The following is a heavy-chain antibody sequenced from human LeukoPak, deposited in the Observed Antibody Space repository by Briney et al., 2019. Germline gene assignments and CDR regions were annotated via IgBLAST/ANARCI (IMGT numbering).Heavy chain of an antibody. Sequence: GGSLRLSCAASGFTLDDYAMHWVRQAPGKGLEWVSLISGNGGSTYYAESVKGRFTISTDNSKNSLYLQMNSLRTEDTALYYCAKSGGYSYGYDFDYWGQGTLVTVSS. CDR3: AKSGGYSYGYDFDY. J-gene: IGHJ4*02. D-gene: IGHD5-18*01. V-gene: IGHV3-43*02. CDR2: ISGNGGST. CDR1: GFTLDDYA.